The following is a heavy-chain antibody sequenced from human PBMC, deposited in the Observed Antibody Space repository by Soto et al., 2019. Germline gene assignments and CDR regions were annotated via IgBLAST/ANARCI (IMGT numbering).Heavy chain of an antibody. CDR2: ISAYNGNT. J-gene: IGHJ4*02. D-gene: IGHD3-3*01. Sequence: ASVKVSCKASGGTFSSYAISWVRPAPGQGLEWMGWISAYNGNTNYAQKLQGRVTMTTDTSTSTAYKELRSLRSDDTAVYYCARRTYDALAHYSFDYWGQGTMVTVSS. CDR3: ARRTYDALAHYSFDY. V-gene: IGHV1-18*01. CDR1: GGTFSSYA.